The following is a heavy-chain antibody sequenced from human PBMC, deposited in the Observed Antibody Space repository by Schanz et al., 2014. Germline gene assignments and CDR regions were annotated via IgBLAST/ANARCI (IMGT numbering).Heavy chain of an antibody. CDR2: IIPPLRQT. Sequence: QVQLVQSGGEVKTPGSSVKVSCKSSGATFNSYAFGWVRQAPGQGFEWVGSIIPPLRQTRYAQKFEERVIITVDTSTTTVYMDLASLTSDDTAVYFCARIIDGDYLYWGQGTLVTVSS. V-gene: IGHV1-69*04. CDR3: ARIIDGDYLY. CDR1: GATFNSYA. D-gene: IGHD4-17*01. J-gene: IGHJ4*02.